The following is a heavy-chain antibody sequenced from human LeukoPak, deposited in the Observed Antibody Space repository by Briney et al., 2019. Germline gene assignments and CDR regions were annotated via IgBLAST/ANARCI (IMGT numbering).Heavy chain of an antibody. CDR1: GYSFTSYD. CDR3: ARSGYDYAWGSYRYRPSDAFDI. Sequence: GASVKVSCKASGYSFTSYDMHWVRQAPGQGLEWMGIINPSDGSTNYAQKFQGRVTMTRDTSTSTVYMELSSLRSEDTAVYHCARSGYDYAWGSYRYRPSDAFDIWGRGTMVTVSS. J-gene: IGHJ3*02. CDR2: INPSDGST. V-gene: IGHV1-46*01. D-gene: IGHD3-16*02.